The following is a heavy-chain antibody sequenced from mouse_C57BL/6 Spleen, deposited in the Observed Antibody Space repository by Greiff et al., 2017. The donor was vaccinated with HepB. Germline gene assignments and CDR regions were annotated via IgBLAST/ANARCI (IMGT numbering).Heavy chain of an antibody. CDR3: AREDYGTPYYFDC. D-gene: IGHD1-1*01. J-gene: IGHJ2*01. CDR1: GFNIKDYY. Sequence: VQLQQSGAELVKPGASVKLSCTASGFNIKDYYMHWVKQRTEQGLEWIGRIDPDDGETKYAPKFQGKATLTADTSSNTAYLQLSSLTSEDTAVYYCAREDYGTPYYFDCWGQGTTLTVSS. V-gene: IGHV14-2*01. CDR2: IDPDDGET.